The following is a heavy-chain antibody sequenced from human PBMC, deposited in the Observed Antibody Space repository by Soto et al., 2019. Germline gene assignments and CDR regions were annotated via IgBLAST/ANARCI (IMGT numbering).Heavy chain of an antibody. CDR1: AGSITSGGYY. D-gene: IGHD6-25*01. CDR3: VRDPLGTPFGYFKV. V-gene: IGHV4-31*03. CDR2: IYYSGST. J-gene: IGHJ4*02. Sequence: QGQLQESGPGLVKPSQTLSLTCTVSAGSITSGGYYWSWIRQHPGKGLEWIGNIYYSGSTYYNPSLKSRVTISADTSKNQFSLKLSSVNSADTAVYHCVRDPLGTPFGYFKVWGQGTLVNVSS.